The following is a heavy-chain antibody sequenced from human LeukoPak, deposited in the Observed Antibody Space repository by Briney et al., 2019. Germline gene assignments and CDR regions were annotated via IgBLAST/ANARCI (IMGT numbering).Heavy chain of an antibody. D-gene: IGHD3-22*01. CDR3: ARDGDYYDSSGSFDS. J-gene: IGHJ4*02. Sequence: PSETLSLTCTVSGDSISNYYWSWIRQPAGKGLEWIGRYYTSESTDYNPSLKSRVTMSVDTSKNQFFLKLSSVTAADTAVYYCARDGDYYDSSGSFDSWGQGTLVTVSS. CDR2: YYTSEST. CDR1: GDSISNYY. V-gene: IGHV4-4*07.